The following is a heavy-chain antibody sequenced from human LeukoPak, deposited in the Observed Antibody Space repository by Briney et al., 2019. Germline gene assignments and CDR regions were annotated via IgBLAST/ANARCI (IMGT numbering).Heavy chain of an antibody. D-gene: IGHD6-13*01. V-gene: IGHV3-30*14. CDR3: ARAAHFYSNAFDI. Sequence: GGSLRLSCAASGFTFSTYAMQWVRQAPGKGLEWVTLISNDGSNKYYAASVKGRFTISRDNSKNTLFLQMYSLRDEDTAVYYCARAAHFYSNAFDIWGLGTMVTVSS. CDR1: GFTFSTYA. CDR2: ISNDGSNK. J-gene: IGHJ3*02.